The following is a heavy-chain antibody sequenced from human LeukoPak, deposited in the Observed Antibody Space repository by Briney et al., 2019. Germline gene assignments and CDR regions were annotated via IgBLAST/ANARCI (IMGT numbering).Heavy chain of an antibody. J-gene: IGHJ4*02. D-gene: IGHD4-17*01. CDR2: IYGGGST. CDR1: GFTVSSDY. V-gene: IGHV3-53*01. Sequence: GGSLRLSCAASGFTVSSDYMSWVRQAPGKGLEWVSVIYGGGSTYYADSVKGRFTISRDNSKNTLYLQMNSLRAEDTAVYYCARDHFYVDYVYDYWGQGTLVTVSS. CDR3: ARDHFYVDYVYDY.